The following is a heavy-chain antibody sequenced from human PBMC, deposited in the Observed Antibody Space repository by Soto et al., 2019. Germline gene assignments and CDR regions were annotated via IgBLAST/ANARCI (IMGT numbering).Heavy chain of an antibody. D-gene: IGHD3-3*01. J-gene: IGHJ5*02. Sequence: SGPTLVNPTQTLTLTCTFSGFSLSTSGVGVGWIRQPPGKALEWLALIYWDDDKRYSPSLKSRLTITKDTSKNQVVLTMTNMDPVDTATYYCAHTRVIRFLEEGIWFDPWGQGTLVTVSS. CDR1: GFSLSTSGVG. V-gene: IGHV2-5*02. CDR2: IYWDDDK. CDR3: AHTRVIRFLEEGIWFDP.